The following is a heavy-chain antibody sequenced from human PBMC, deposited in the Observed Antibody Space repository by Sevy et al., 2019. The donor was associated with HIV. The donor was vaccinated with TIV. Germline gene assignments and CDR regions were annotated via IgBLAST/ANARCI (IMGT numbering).Heavy chain of an antibody. D-gene: IGHD5-12*01. J-gene: IGHJ5*02. CDR2: IHYSGST. CDR1: GGPISSYY. V-gene: IGHV4-59*01. CDR3: ARAPPVRSGDDSLNWFDP. Sequence: SETLSLTCTVSGGPISSYYWSWIRQPPGKKLEWIGYIHYSGSTKYNPSLNSRVTMSVDTSKNQFSVKLTSVTAADTAVYYCARAPPVRSGDDSLNWFDPWGQGTLVTVSS.